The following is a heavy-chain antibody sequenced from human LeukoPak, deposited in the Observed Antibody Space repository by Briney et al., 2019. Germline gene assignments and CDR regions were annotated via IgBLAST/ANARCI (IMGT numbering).Heavy chain of an antibody. CDR3: ARAPSGEVESAARGDYPDY. CDR1: GGSFSGYF. Sequence: SETLSLTCAVYGGSFSGYFWSWIRQPPGKGLEWIGEINHSGGTNYNPSLKSRVTISVDTSKNQFSLKMNSVTAADTAVYYCARAPSGEVESAARGDYPDYWGQGTLVTVSS. V-gene: IGHV4-34*01. CDR2: INHSGGT. J-gene: IGHJ4*02. D-gene: IGHD6-13*01.